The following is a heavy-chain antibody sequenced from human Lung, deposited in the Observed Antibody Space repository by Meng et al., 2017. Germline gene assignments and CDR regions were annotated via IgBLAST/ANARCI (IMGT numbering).Heavy chain of an antibody. D-gene: IGHD5-24*01. CDR1: GFTFSNYW. J-gene: IGHJ4*02. CDR3: GRSDGYIRD. CDR2: INTDGSST. Sequence: EVQLVESGGGLVQPGGSLRLSCAASGFTFSNYWMHLARQAPGKCLVWVSHINTDGSSTNYADSVKGRFTISRDNAKNTLYLQMNSLRAEDTAVYYCGRSDGYIRDWGQGTLVTVSS. V-gene: IGHV3-74*01.